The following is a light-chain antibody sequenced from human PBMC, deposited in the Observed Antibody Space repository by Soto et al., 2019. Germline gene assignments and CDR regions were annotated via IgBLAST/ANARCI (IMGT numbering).Light chain of an antibody. J-gene: IGKJ1*01. Sequence: EIVLTQSPGTLSLSPGERATLSCRASQSVSSRSLAWYQQKPGQAPRLLIHDASSRATGISDRFTGSGSGTDFTLTITTLEPEDFAVYYCQQYGSSPRTFGLGTKVDIK. CDR1: QSVSSRS. V-gene: IGKV3-20*01. CDR2: DAS. CDR3: QQYGSSPRT.